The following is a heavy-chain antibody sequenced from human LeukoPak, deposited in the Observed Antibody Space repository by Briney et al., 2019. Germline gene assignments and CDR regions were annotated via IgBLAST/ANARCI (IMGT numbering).Heavy chain of an antibody. CDR1: GFTFNNYG. CDR3: AKDSAFYYIDV. D-gene: IGHD3-10*01. J-gene: IGHJ6*03. V-gene: IGHV3-30*02. CDR2: IRYNGNNQ. Sequence: PGGSLRFPCAASGFTFNNYGMHWVRQAPGKGLEWVAFIRYNGNNQYYADSVKGRFTISRDNSKNTLYLQMNSLKGDDTAVYYCAKDSAFYYIDVWGKGTTVIISS.